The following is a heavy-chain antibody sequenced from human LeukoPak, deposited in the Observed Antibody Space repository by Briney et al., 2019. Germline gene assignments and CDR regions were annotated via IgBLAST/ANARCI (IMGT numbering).Heavy chain of an antibody. J-gene: IGHJ4*02. Sequence: ASVKVSCKASGYTFAGYWLYWVRQAPGQGLEWMGWVNPNNGATKYAQKFQGRVTMTRDTSISTAYMELSRLRSDDTAVYYCARDGRLLQFDYWGQGTLVTVSS. V-gene: IGHV1-2*02. CDR2: VNPNNGAT. D-gene: IGHD2-15*01. CDR1: GYTFAGYW. CDR3: ARDGRLLQFDY.